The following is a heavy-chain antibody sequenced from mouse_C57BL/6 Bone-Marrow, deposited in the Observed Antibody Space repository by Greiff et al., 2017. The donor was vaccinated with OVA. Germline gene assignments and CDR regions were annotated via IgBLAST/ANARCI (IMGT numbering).Heavy chain of an antibody. V-gene: IGHV1-82*01. D-gene: IGHD1-1*01. CDR2: IYPGDGDT. CDR1: GYAFSSSW. CDR3: ARSDYGY. J-gene: IGHJ3*01. Sequence: QVQLQQSGPELVKPGASVKISCKASGYAFSSSWMNWVKQRPGQGLEWIGRIYPGDGDTNYNGKFKGKATLTADKSSSTAYMQLSRLTSEDSAVYFCARSDYGYWGQGTLVTVSA.